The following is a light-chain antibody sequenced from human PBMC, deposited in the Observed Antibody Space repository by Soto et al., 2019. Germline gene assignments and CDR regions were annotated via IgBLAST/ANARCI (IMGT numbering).Light chain of an antibody. V-gene: IGLV1-44*01. Sequence: QSVLPQPPSASGTPGPRVTISCSGSSSDIGSNTVNWYQQLPGTAPKLLIYSDNQRPSGVPDRFSGYKSGTSASLAISGLQSGDEADYYCAAWDESLNGRVVFGGGTKLTVL. CDR3: AAWDESLNGRVV. J-gene: IGLJ2*01. CDR1: SSDIGSNT. CDR2: SDN.